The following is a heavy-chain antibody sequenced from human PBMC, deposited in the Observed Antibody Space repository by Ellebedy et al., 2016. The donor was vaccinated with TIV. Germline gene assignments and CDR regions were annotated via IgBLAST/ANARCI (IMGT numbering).Heavy chain of an antibody. CDR2: ISGSGGST. CDR3: AKDQGVEEWLDAFDI. CDR1: GFTFSSYV. D-gene: IGHD6-19*01. Sequence: GESLKISXAASGFTFSSYVMSWVRQAPGKGLEWVSAISGSGGSTYYADSVKGRFTISRDNSKNTLYLQMNSLRAEDTAVYYCAKDQGVEEWLDAFDIWGQGTMVTVSS. J-gene: IGHJ3*02. V-gene: IGHV3-23*01.